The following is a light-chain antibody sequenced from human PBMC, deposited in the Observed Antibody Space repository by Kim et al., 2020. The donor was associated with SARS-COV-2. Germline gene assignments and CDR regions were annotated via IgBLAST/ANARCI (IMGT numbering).Light chain of an antibody. V-gene: IGKV1-39*01. Sequence: DIQMTQSPSSLSASVGDRVTITCRASQSISSYLNWYQQKPGHVPKLLIYAASSLRIGVPSRFSGSESGTEFTLTISSIQPEDFASYCCQQSHTAPWTFGQGTKVDIK. CDR1: QSISSY. J-gene: IGKJ1*01. CDR2: AAS. CDR3: QQSHTAPWT.